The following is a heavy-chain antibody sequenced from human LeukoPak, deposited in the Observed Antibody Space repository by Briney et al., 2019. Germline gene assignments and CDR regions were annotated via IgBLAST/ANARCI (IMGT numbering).Heavy chain of an antibody. CDR1: GGSISSSNW. D-gene: IGHD2-2*02. CDR3: ATILDEDY. CDR2: IYHSGST. Sequence: PSETLSLTCAVSGGSISSSNWWSWVRQPPGKGLEWIGEIYHSGSTYYNPSLKSRVTISIDTSKNQFSLKLSSVTAADTAVYYCATILDEDYWGQGTLVTVSS. J-gene: IGHJ4*02. V-gene: IGHV4-4*02.